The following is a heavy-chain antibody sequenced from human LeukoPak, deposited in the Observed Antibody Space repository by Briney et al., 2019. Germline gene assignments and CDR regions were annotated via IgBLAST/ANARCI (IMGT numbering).Heavy chain of an antibody. Sequence: PSETLSLTCAVSGGSISSSNWWSWVRQPPGKGLEWIGYIYYSGSTNYNPSLKSRVTISVDTSKNQFSLKLSSVTAADTAVYYCAREGYYGMDVWGQGTTVTVSS. CDR3: AREGYYGMDV. CDR1: GGSISSSNW. J-gene: IGHJ6*02. V-gene: IGHV4-4*02. CDR2: IYYSGST.